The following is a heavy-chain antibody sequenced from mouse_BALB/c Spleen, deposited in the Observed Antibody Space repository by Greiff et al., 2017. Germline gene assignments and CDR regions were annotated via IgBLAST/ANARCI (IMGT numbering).Heavy chain of an antibody. CDR1: GFTFSSYG. CDR3: ARPRYDYDVYFDY. Sequence: EVHLVESGGDLVKPGGSLKLSCAASGFTFSSYGMSWVRQTPDKRLEWVATISSGGSYTYYPDSVKGRFTISRDNAKNTLYLQMSSLKSEDTAMYYCARPRYDYDVYFDYWGQGTTLTGSS. CDR2: ISSGGSYT. V-gene: IGHV5-6*01. D-gene: IGHD2-4*01. J-gene: IGHJ2*01.